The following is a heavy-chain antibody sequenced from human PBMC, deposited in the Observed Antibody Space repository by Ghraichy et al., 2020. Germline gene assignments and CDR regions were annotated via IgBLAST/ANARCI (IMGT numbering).Heavy chain of an antibody. CDR2: IYYSGST. D-gene: IGHD2-2*01. V-gene: IGHV4-61*01. CDR3: ARSLPDYSYYYGLDV. Sequence: SQTLSLTCTASGGSVSTDLYSWTWIRQPPGKGLEWIGYIYYSGSTNYNPSLKCRVTISVDTSKNQFSLKLTSMTAADTAVYYCARSLPDYSYYYGLDVWGHETTVTVSS. CDR1: GGSVSTDLYS. J-gene: IGHJ6*02.